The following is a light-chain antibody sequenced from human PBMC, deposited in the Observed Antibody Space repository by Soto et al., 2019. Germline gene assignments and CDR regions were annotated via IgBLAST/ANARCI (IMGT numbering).Light chain of an antibody. CDR3: QQLNTYPPWT. CDR2: AAS. V-gene: IGKV1-9*01. Sequence: DIQLTQSPSFLSASVGDRVTLTCRASQGISSYLAWYQQKPGKAPELLIYAASTLQSGVPSRFSGSGSGTDFTLTISSLQPEDSATYYCQQLNTYPPWTVGQGNKVDIK. CDR1: QGISSY. J-gene: IGKJ1*01.